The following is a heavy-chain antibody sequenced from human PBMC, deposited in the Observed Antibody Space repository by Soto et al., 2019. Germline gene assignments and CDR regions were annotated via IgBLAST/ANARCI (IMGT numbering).Heavy chain of an antibody. V-gene: IGHV4-34*01. CDR3: ARGSWWQPPRRIDY. D-gene: IGHD2-15*01. J-gene: IGHJ4*02. CDR2: INHSGST. Sequence: SETLSLTCAVYGGSFIGYYWSWIRQPPGKGLEWIGEINHSGSTNYNPSLKSRVTISVDTSKNQFSLKLSSVTAADTAVYYCARGSWWQPPRRIDYWGQGTLVTVSS. CDR1: GGSFIGYY.